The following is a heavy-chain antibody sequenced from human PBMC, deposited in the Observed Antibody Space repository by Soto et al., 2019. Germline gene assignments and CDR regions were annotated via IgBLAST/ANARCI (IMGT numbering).Heavy chain of an antibody. V-gene: IGHV3-33*01. D-gene: IGHD3-16*01. Sequence: GGSLRLSCAASGFTFRSYCMHWVRQAPGKGLEWVAVIWYDGGKKYYADSVKGRFTVSRDNSKNTPYLQVNSLRAEDTAVYYCARAPLWGLDYWGQGTLVTVSS. J-gene: IGHJ4*02. CDR2: IWYDGGKK. CDR3: ARAPLWGLDY. CDR1: GFTFRSYC.